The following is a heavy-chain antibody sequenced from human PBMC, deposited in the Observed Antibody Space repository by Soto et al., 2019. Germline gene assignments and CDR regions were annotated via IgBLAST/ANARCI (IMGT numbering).Heavy chain of an antibody. D-gene: IGHD6-6*01. CDR2: IYHSGST. J-gene: IGHJ6*02. V-gene: IGHV4-38-2*02. CDR1: GYSISSGYY. CDR3: ARDSSIATYGMDV. Sequence: LSLTCAVSGYSISSGYYWGWIRQPPGKGLEWIGSIYHSGSTYYNPSLKSRVTISVDTSKNQFSLKLSSVTAADTAVYYCARDSSIATYGMDVWGQGTTVTVSS.